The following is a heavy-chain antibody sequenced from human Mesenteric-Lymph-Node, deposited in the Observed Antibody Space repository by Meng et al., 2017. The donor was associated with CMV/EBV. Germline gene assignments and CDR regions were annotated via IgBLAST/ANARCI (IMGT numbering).Heavy chain of an antibody. V-gene: IGHV4-34*01. CDR2: VYYSGST. D-gene: IGHD6-6*01. CDR3: ARVAALRRWFDP. Sequence: GSLRLSCAVYGGSFSGYYWGWIRQPPGKGLEWIGSVYYSGSTNYNPSLKSRVTISVDTSKNQFSLKLSSVTAADTAVYYCARVAALRRWFDPWGQGTLVTVSS. CDR1: GGSFSGYY. J-gene: IGHJ5*02.